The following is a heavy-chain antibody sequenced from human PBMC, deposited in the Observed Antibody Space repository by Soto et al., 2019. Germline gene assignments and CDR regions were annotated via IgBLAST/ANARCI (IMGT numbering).Heavy chain of an antibody. J-gene: IGHJ2*01. CDR3: ARDSGTTVTGAYWYFDL. V-gene: IGHV4-31*03. CDR2: IYYSGST. Sequence: QVQLQESGPGLVKPSQTLSLTCTVSGGSISSGGYYWSWIRQHPGKGLEWIGYIYYSGSTYYNPSLKSRVTISVDTSKNQFSLKLSSVTAADTAVYYCARDSGTTVTGAYWYFDLWGRGTLVTVSS. D-gene: IGHD4-17*01. CDR1: GGSISSGGYY.